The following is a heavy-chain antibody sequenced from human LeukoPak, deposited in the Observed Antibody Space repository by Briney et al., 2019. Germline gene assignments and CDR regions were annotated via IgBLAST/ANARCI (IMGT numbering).Heavy chain of an antibody. CDR3: ATGQTDSRYYFDS. Sequence: GGSLRLSCAASGFPFNTYWMHWVRQAPGKGLVWVSRINTDGRSTTYAHSVKGRFTISRDNAKNTIYLQINSLRAEDTAVNYCATGQTDSRYYFDSWGQGSLVTVSS. CDR1: GFPFNTYW. J-gene: IGHJ4*02. D-gene: IGHD1-14*01. V-gene: IGHV3-74*01. CDR2: INTDGRST.